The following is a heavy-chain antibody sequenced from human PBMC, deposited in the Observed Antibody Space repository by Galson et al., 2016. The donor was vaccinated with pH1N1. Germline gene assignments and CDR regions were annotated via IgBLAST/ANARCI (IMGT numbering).Heavy chain of an antibody. CDR2: ILYDGTNE. J-gene: IGHJ4*02. CDR1: GFTFTSYA. V-gene: IGHV3-30*04. CDR3: ARDSEYSGHEGFH. D-gene: IGHD5-12*01. Sequence: SLRLSCAASGFTFTSYAMYWVRQAPGKGLEWVAVILYDGTNEYYADSVKGRFTISRDKTQSTVYLQMNNLRTEDTAVYYCARDSEYSGHEGFHWAQGTLVIVSS.